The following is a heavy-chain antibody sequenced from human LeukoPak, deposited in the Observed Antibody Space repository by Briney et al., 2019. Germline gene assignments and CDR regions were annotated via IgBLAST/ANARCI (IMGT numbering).Heavy chain of an antibody. Sequence: VKVSCKASGGTFISYAISWVRQAPGQGLEWMGRIIPIFGIANYAQKFQGRVTITADKSTSTAYMELSSLRSEDTAVYYCARVSANSSGWDTFYYGMDVWGQGTTVTVSS. CDR3: ARVSANSSGWDTFYYGMDV. V-gene: IGHV1-69*04. J-gene: IGHJ6*02. CDR2: IIPIFGIA. D-gene: IGHD6-19*01. CDR1: GGTFISYA.